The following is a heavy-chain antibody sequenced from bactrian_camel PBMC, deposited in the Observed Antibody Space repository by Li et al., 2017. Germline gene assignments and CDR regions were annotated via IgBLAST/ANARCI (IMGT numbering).Heavy chain of an antibody. CDR1: GSIVGTLC. D-gene: IGHD6*01. Sequence: HVQLVESGGGSVQAGGSLRLSCASSGSIVGTLCMGWVRQAPGKEREGIASIGRDGSTAYAESVKGRFTISKDNAESTVYLEMNSLKSEDTAMYYCATDRGLTWYAGNWCLKIVYDYWGQGTQVTVS. V-gene: IGHV3S56*01. J-gene: IGHJ4*01. CDR2: IGRDGST. CDR3: ATDRGLTWYAGNWCLKIVYDY.